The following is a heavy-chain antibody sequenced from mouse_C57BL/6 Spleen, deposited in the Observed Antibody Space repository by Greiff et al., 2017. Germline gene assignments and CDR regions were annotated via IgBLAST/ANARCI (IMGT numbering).Heavy chain of an antibody. CDR1: GYTFTSYW. CDR2: INPSSGYT. D-gene: IGHD6-1*01. Sequence: VKVVESGAELAKPGASVKLSCKASGYTFTSYWMHWVKQRPGQGLEWIGYINPSSGYTKYNQKFKDKATWTADKSSSTAYMQLSSLTYEDSAVYYCARSNQVFDYWGQGTTLTVSS. J-gene: IGHJ2*01. CDR3: ARSNQVFDY. V-gene: IGHV1-7*01.